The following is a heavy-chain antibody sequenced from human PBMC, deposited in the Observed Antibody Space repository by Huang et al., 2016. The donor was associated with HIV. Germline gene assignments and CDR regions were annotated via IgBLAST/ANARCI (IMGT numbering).Heavy chain of an antibody. CDR1: GFTFNNYA. J-gene: IGHJ4*02. CDR2: ISGNGGST. CDR3: AKGIKSSGSYYFDY. D-gene: IGHD3-10*01. V-gene: IGHV3-23*01. Sequence: EVQLLESGGGLVQPGGSLRLSCAASGFTFNNYAMNWVRQAPGKGLECVSTISGNGGSTDYADSVKGRFTISRDNSKNTLYLHMNSLRVEDTAVYYCAKGIKSSGSYYFDYWGQGTLVTVSS.